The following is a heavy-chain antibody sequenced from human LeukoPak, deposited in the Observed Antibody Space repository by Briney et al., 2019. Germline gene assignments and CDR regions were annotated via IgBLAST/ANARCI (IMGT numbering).Heavy chain of an antibody. CDR3: AKGGATVIDY. V-gene: IGHV3-74*01. CDR1: GFTFSNYW. D-gene: IGHD4-17*01. J-gene: IGHJ4*02. Sequence: GGSLRLSCAASGFTFSNYWMHWVRQAPGKGLVWVSRINSDGSSTTSADSVKGRFTISRDNAKNTLYLQMNSLRAEDTAVYYCAKGGATVIDYWGQGTLVTVPS. CDR2: INSDGSST.